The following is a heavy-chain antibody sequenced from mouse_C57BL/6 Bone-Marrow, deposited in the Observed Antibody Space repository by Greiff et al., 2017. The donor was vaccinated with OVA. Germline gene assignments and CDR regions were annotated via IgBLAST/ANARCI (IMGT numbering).Heavy chain of an antibody. CDR2: INPNYGTT. D-gene: IGHD1-1*01. J-gene: IGHJ2*01. V-gene: IGHV1-39*01. CDR3: ARGLLFITTVEAPFDY. CDR1: GYSFTDYN. Sequence: EVQLQESGPELVKPGASVKISCKASGYSFTDYNMNWVKQSNGKSLEWIGVINPNYGTTSYNQKFKGKATLTADQSSSTAYMQLNSLTSEDSAVYYCARGLLFITTVEAPFDYWGQGTTLTVSS.